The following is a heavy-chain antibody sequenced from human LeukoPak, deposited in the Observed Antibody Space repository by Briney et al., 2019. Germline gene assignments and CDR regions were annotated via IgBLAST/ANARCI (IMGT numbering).Heavy chain of an antibody. Sequence: SETLSLTCTVSGGSISSYYWSWIRQPAGKGLEWIGRIYTSGSTNYNPSLKSRVTMSVDTSKNQFSLRLSSVTAADTAVYYCARYCCSATNCPGIDYWGQGTLVTVSS. CDR2: IYTSGST. CDR3: ARYCCSATNCPGIDY. J-gene: IGHJ4*02. D-gene: IGHD2-2*01. CDR1: GGSISSYY. V-gene: IGHV4-4*07.